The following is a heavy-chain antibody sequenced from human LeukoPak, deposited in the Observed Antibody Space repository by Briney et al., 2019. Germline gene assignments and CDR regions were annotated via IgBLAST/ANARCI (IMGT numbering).Heavy chain of an antibody. CDR2: IYYSGST. CDR1: GGPISSSSYY. Sequence: SETLSLTCSVSGGPISSSSYYWGWFRQPPGKGLEWIGYIYYSGSTYYNPSLKSRVTISVDTSKNQFSLKLSSVTAADTAVYYCARDLLSSSSPYWGQGTLVTVSS. D-gene: IGHD6-6*01. V-gene: IGHV4-39*07. CDR3: ARDLLSSSSPY. J-gene: IGHJ4*02.